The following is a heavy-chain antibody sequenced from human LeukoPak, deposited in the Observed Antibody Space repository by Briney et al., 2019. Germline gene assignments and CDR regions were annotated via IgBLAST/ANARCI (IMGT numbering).Heavy chain of an antibody. Sequence: GESLKISCKGSGYSFTNYWIAWVRQVPGKGLEWMGVIYPGDSDTRYSPSFQGQVTISADKSIYPAYLQWSSLKAYATAMYYCARTADYYYYYMDVWGKGTTVTVSS. CDR2: IYPGDSDT. CDR3: ARTADYYYYYMDV. V-gene: IGHV5-51*01. CDR1: GYSFTNYW. J-gene: IGHJ6*03.